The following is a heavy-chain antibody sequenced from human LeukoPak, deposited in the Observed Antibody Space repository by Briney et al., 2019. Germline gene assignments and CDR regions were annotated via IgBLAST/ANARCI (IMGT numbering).Heavy chain of an antibody. CDR1: GYTFAGYY. CDR3: ARESGTTYNWFDP. D-gene: IGHD1-14*01. J-gene: IGHJ5*02. CDR2: INPNSGGT. V-gene: IGHV1-2*02. Sequence: ASVKVSCKASGYTFAGYYMHWVRQDPGQGLEWMGWINPNSGGTNYAQKFQGRVTMTRDTSISTAYMELSRLRSDDTAVYYCARESGTTYNWFDPWGQGTLVTVSS.